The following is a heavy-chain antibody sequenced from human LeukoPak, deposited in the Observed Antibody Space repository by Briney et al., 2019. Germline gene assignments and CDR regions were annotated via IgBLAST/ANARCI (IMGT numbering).Heavy chain of an antibody. J-gene: IGHJ6*03. V-gene: IGHV4-61*02. Sequence: SETLSLTCTVSGGSISSGGYYWRWIRQHPGKGLEWIGRIYTSGSTNYNPSLKSRVTMSVDTSKNQFSLKLSSVTAADTAVYYCARGVNIVVVPAAVYYYYMDVWGKGTTVTVSS. CDR2: IYTSGST. CDR3: ARGVNIVVVPAAVYYYYMDV. D-gene: IGHD2-2*01. CDR1: GGSISSGGYY.